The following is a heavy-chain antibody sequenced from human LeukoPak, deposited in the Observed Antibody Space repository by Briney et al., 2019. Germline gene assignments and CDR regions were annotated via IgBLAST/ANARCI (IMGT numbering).Heavy chain of an antibody. CDR2: IDPRDHYT. J-gene: IGHJ3*02. Sequence: GESLKISCKGPGYSFTQYWISRERQMPGHGQESMGKIDPRDHYTHYLPSFQRHVTIHADQSISTAYLQWISLKASDTAMYYCATYSDYDILTGYYVTDAFDIWGQGTMVSVSS. CDR3: ATYSDYDILTGYYVTDAFDI. D-gene: IGHD3-9*01. V-gene: IGHV5-10-1*01. CDR1: GYSFTQYW.